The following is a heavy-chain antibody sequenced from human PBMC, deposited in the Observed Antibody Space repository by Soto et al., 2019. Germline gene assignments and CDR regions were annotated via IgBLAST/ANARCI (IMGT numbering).Heavy chain of an antibody. CDR3: AIIKTTVTTPFDI. CDR1: GFTFSNYW. V-gene: IGHV3-7*01. CDR2: IKQDGSKK. Sequence: ESGGGLVQPGGSLRLSCAASGFTFSNYWMSWVRQAPGKGLEWVANIKQDGSKKYYVDSVKGRFTISRDNAKNSLYLQMNSLRAEDTAFYYCAIIKTTVTTPFDIWGRGTMVTVSS. D-gene: IGHD4-17*01. J-gene: IGHJ3*02.